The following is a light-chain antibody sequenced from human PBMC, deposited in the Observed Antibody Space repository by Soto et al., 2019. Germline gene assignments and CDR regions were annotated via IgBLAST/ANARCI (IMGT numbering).Light chain of an antibody. CDR3: QQSYSTPRT. J-gene: IGKJ2*01. CDR2: AAS. V-gene: IGKV1-39*01. CDR1: QNINIY. Sequence: DIQMTQSPSSLSASVGDRVTITCRASQNINIYLHWYQQKPGKATQVLIYAASSLQSGGPSRFTGSGSGTDFTLTLSSLQSEDFGTYYCQQSYSTPRTFGHGTKLEIK.